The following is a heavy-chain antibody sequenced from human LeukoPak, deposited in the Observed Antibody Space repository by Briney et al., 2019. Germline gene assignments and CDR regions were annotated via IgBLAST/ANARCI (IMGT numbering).Heavy chain of an antibody. Sequence: SETLSLTCTVSGGSISSYYWSWIRQPPGKGLEWIGYIYYSGSTNYNPSLKSRVTISVDTSKNQFSLKLSSVTAADTAVYYCARAAVRCSSTSCYYYYGMDVWGQGTTVTVSS. V-gene: IGHV4-59*12. CDR3: ARAAVRCSSTSCYYYYGMDV. CDR2: IYYSGST. J-gene: IGHJ6*02. D-gene: IGHD2-2*01. CDR1: GGSISSYY.